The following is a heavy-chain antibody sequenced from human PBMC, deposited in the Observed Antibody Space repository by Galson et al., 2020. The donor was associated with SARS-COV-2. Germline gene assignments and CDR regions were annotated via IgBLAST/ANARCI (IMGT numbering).Heavy chain of an antibody. CDR3: ARDRSGYYDILTGYFEEYYFDY. J-gene: IGHJ4*02. CDR2: ISYDGSNT. CDR1: GFTFSSYA. D-gene: IGHD3-9*01. Sequence: GGSLRLSCAASGFTFSSYAMHWVRQAPGKGLKCVAVISYDGSNTYYADAVKGRFTISRDNSKNTLYLQMNSLRAEDTAVYYCARDRSGYYDILTGYFEEYYFDYWGQGTLVTVSS. V-gene: IGHV3-30*01.